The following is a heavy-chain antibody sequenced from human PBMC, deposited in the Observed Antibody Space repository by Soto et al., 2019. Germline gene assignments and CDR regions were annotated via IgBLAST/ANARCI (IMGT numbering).Heavy chain of an antibody. Sequence: SETLSLTCTVPGGSISSSSYYWGWIRQPPGKGLEWIGSIYYSGSTYYNPSLKSRVTISVDTSKNQFSLKLSSVTAADTAVYYCARSGYSSGWYDWFDPWGQGTLVTVSS. CDR1: GGSISSSSYY. D-gene: IGHD6-19*01. CDR2: IYYSGST. CDR3: ARSGYSSGWYDWFDP. V-gene: IGHV4-39*01. J-gene: IGHJ5*02.